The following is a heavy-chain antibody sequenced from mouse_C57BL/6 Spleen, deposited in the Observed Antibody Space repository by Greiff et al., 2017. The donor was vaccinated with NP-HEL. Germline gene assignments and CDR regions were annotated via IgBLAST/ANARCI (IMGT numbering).Heavy chain of an antibody. J-gene: IGHJ3*01. CDR2: IYPGDGDT. V-gene: IGHV1-82*01. Sequence: VQLQQSGPELVKPGASVKISCKASGYAFSSSWMNWVKQRPGKGLEWIGRIYPGDGDTNYNGKFKGKATLTADKSSSTAYMQLSSLTSEDSAVYFCAISFYDYDVPFAYWGQGTLVTVSA. CDR3: AISFYDYDVPFAY. CDR1: GYAFSSSW. D-gene: IGHD2-4*01.